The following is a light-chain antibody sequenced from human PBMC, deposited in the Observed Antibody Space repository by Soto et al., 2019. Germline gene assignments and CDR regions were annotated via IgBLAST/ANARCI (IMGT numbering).Light chain of an antibody. J-gene: IGLJ1*01. CDR1: SSDVGGYNY. CDR2: EVS. V-gene: IGLV2-8*01. Sequence: QSALTQPPSASGSPGQSVTISCTGTSSDVGGYNYVSWYQQHPGKAPKLMIYEVSKRPSGVPDRFSGSKSGNTASLTVSGLQAEDEADYYCSSYAGSNPLIVFGPGTKLTVL. CDR3: SSYAGSNPLIV.